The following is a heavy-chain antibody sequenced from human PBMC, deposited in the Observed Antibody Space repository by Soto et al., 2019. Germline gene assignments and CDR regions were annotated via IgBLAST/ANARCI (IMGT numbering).Heavy chain of an antibody. CDR2: ISYDGSNK. CDR3: AKDWGYDLGGYYYYYYGMDV. Sequence: GGSLRLSCAASGFTFSSYGMHWVRQAPGKGLEWVAVISYDGSNKYYADSVKGRFTISRDNSKNTLYLQMNSLRAEDTAVYYCAKDWGYDLGGYYYYYYGMDVWGQGTTVTVSS. J-gene: IGHJ6*02. CDR1: GFTFSSYG. D-gene: IGHD5-12*01. V-gene: IGHV3-30*18.